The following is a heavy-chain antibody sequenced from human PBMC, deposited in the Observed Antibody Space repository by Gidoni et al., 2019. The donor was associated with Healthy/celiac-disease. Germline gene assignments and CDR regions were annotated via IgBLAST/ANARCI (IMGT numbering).Heavy chain of an antibody. J-gene: IGHJ1*01. CDR2: ISGSGGST. Sequence: EVQLLESGGGLVQPGGSRRLSCEASGFTVSSYAMSWVRQAPGKGLEWVSAISGSGGSTYSADSVKGRFTISRDNSKNTLYLQMNSLRAEDTAVYYCAIISTGPGCFQHWGQGTLVTVSS. CDR3: AIISTGPGCFQH. V-gene: IGHV3-23*01. D-gene: IGHD1-1*01. CDR1: GFTVSSYA.